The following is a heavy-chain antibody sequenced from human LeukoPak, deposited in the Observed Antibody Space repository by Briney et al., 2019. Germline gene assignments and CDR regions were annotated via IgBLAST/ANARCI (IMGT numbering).Heavy chain of an antibody. CDR2: ISSSSGYI. D-gene: IGHD3-10*01. V-gene: IGHV3-21*01. J-gene: IGHJ4*02. CDR1: GFTFSSYS. CDR3: ARLIEDVLLWFGELSPLDY. Sequence: KTGGSLRLSCAASGFTFSSYSMNWVRQAPGKGLEWVSSISSSSGYIYYADSVKGRFTISRDNAKNSLYLQMNSLRAEDTAVYYCARLIEDVLLWFGELSPLDYWGQGTLVTVSS.